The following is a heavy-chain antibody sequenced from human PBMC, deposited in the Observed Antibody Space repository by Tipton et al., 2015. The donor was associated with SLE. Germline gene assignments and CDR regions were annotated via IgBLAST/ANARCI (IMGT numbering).Heavy chain of an antibody. D-gene: IGHD6-13*01. CDR3: ARASGIAAAGVDY. Sequence: RSLRLSCAASGFTFSSYGMHWVRQAPGKGLEWVAVIWYDGSNKYYADSVKGRFTISRDNSKNTLYLQMNSLRAEDTAVYYCARASGIAAAGVDYWGQGTLVTVSS. V-gene: IGHV3-33*01. J-gene: IGHJ4*02. CDR1: GFTFSSYG. CDR2: IWYDGSNK.